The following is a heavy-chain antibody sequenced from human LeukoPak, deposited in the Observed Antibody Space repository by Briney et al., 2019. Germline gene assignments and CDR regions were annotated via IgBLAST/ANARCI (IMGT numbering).Heavy chain of an antibody. CDR2: VSHSGNT. CDR1: SGSFSTYY. J-gene: IGHJ4*02. Sequence: SETLSLTCTVYSGSFSTYYWNWIRQPPGKGLEWIGSVSHSGNTFHNPSLKSRLTISLDTSKNQFSLGLRSATAADTAVYYCARGRGYNYLISNFDSWGQGTLVPVSS. CDR3: ARGRGYNYLISNFDS. V-gene: IGHV4-34*01. D-gene: IGHD5-12*01.